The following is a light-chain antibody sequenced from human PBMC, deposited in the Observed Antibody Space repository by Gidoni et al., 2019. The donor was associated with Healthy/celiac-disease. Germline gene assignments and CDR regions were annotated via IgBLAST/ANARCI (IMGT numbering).Light chain of an antibody. CDR3: QQRSNWPWT. J-gene: IGKJ1*01. CDR1: QSVSSY. V-gene: IGKV3-11*01. CDR2: DAS. Sequence: EIVLTQSPATLSLSPVERANLSCRASQSVSSYLAWYQQKPGQAPRLLIYDASNRATGIPARFSGSGSGTDFTLTISSLEPEDFAVYYCQQRSNWPWTFGQGTKVEIK.